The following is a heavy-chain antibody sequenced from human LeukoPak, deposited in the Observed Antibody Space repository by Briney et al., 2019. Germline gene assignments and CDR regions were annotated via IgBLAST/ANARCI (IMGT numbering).Heavy chain of an antibody. CDR1: GFTLSSYA. CDR2: ISYDGSTK. J-gene: IGHJ4*02. V-gene: IGHV3-30-3*01. CDR3: VRAPPTDPHGYAGGYFDY. Sequence: GGSLRLSCAASGFTLSSYAIHWIRQAPGKGLEWVTVISYDGSTKYYEHSVKGRFTISRDNSKNTIYLQMNSLTADDTAVYYCVRAPPTDPHGYAGGYFDYWGQGTLVTVSS. D-gene: IGHD5-18*01.